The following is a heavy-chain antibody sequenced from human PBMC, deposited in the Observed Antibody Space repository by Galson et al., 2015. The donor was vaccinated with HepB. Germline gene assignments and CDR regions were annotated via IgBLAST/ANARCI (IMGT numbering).Heavy chain of an antibody. J-gene: IGHJ4*02. CDR1: GFTFSSYG. Sequence: SLRLSCAASGFTFSSYGMHWVRQAPGKGLEWVAVISYDGSNKYYADSVKGRFTISRDNSRNTLYLQMNSLRAEDTAVYYCAKDRSEVLWFGELTFDYWGQGTLVTVSS. CDR2: ISYDGSNK. D-gene: IGHD3-10*01. V-gene: IGHV3-30*18. CDR3: AKDRSEVLWFGELTFDY.